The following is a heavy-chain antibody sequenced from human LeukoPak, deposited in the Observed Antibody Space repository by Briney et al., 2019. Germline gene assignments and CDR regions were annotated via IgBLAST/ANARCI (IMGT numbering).Heavy chain of an antibody. J-gene: IGHJ3*02. V-gene: IGHV4-59*08. Sequence: PSETLSLTCTVSGGSISSYYWSWIQQPPGKGLEWIGYIYYSGSTNYNPSLKSRVTISVDTSKNQFSLKLSSVTAADTAVYYCARHGAGGDSGAFDIWGQGTMVTVSS. CDR2: IYYSGST. CDR3: ARHGAGGDSGAFDI. CDR1: GGSISSYY. D-gene: IGHD2-21*02.